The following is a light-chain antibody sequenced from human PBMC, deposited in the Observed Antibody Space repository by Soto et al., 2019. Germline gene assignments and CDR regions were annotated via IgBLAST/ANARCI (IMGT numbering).Light chain of an antibody. J-gene: IGKJ4*01. CDR3: QQYGGSNS. V-gene: IGKV3-20*01. CDR1: QTVISDS. Sequence: EIVLTQSPGTLSLSPGQRATLSCRASQTVISDSLAWYQHKPGQAPRLLIFGASSRATGIPDRFSGTGSGRDFTRTVSRLEPEDCAFYYCQQYGGSNSFGGGTRVEIK. CDR2: GAS.